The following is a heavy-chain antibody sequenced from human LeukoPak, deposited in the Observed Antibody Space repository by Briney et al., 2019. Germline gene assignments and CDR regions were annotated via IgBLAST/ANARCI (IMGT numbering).Heavy chain of an antibody. CDR1: GGSISSYY. V-gene: IGHV4-59*08. CDR2: IYYTGST. Sequence: PSETLSLTCTVSGGSISSYYWSWIRQPPGKGLEWIGYIYYTGSTNYNPSLKSRVTISLDTSKNQFSLKLSSVTAADTAVYYCARLISGVCYFDYWGQGTLVTVSS. D-gene: IGHD3-10*01. CDR3: ARLISGVCYFDY. J-gene: IGHJ4*02.